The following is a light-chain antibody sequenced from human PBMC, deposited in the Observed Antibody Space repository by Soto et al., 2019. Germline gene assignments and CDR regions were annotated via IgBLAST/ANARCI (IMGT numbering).Light chain of an antibody. CDR1: TGAVTSGCS. J-gene: IGLJ3*02. CDR3: LLYCGGHLGV. V-gene: IGLV7-43*01. CDR2: STT. Sequence: QTVVTQEPSVTVSPGGTVTLTCASSTGAVTSGCSPNGFQQKPGQAPRALIYSTTNKHSWTPALFSGSLLGGKAALTLSGVQSEDEAVYYCLLYCGGHLGVFGGGTKLTVL.